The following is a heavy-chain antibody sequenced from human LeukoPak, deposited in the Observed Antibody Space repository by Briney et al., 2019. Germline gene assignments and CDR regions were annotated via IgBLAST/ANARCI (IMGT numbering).Heavy chain of an antibody. CDR3: ARDPVEISYDY. J-gene: IGHJ4*02. V-gene: IGHV3-11*04. D-gene: IGHD5-24*01. CDR2: ISSSGSTI. Sequence: PGGSLRLSCAASGFTFSDYHMSWIRQAPGKGLEWVSYISSSGSTIYYADSVRGRFTISRDNAKNPLYLQMISLRAEDTAVYYCARDPVEISYDYWGQGTLVTVSS. CDR1: GFTFSDYH.